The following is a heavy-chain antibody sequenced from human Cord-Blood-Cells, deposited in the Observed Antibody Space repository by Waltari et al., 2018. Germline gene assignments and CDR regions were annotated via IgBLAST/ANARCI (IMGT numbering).Heavy chain of an antibody. J-gene: IGHJ3*02. CDR3: ARGCGGSCYSAFDI. Sequence: WVRQAPGKGLEWVANIKQDGSEKYYVDSVKGRFTISRDNAKNSLYLQMNSLRAEDTAVYYCARGCGGSCYSAFDIWGQGTMVTVSS. V-gene: IGHV3-7*01. D-gene: IGHD2-15*01. CDR2: IKQDGSEK.